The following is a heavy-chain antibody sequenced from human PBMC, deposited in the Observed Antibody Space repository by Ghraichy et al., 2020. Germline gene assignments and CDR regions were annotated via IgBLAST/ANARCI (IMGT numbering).Heavy chain of an antibody. D-gene: IGHD6-25*01. Sequence: SETLSLTCTVSGGSISSYYWSWIRQPPGKGLEWIGYIYYSGSTNYNPSLKSRVTISVDTSKNQFSLKLSSVTAADTAVYYCASRAALGHFDYWGQGTLVTVSS. CDR3: ASRAALGHFDY. CDR1: GGSISSYY. J-gene: IGHJ4*02. V-gene: IGHV4-59*01. CDR2: IYYSGST.